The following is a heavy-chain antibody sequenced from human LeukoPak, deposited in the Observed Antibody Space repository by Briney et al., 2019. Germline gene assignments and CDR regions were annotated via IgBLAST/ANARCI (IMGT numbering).Heavy chain of an antibody. CDR1: GGAFSSYA. Sequence: SVKVSCKASGGAFSSYAISWVRQAPGQGLEWMGGIIPIFGTANYAQKFQGRVTITADESTSTAYMELSSLRSEDTAVYYCARPFESSGYYYGMDVWGQGTTVIVSS. D-gene: IGHD3-22*01. V-gene: IGHV1-69*13. CDR2: IIPIFGTA. J-gene: IGHJ6*02. CDR3: ARPFESSGYYYGMDV.